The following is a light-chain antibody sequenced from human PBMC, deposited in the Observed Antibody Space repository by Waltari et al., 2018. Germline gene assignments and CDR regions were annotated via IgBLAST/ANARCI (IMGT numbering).Light chain of an antibody. CDR1: QGIRND. V-gene: IGKV1-6*01. CDR2: AAS. J-gene: IGKJ1*01. Sequence: AIQITQSPSSLSASVGNRVTIPCRASQGIRNDLGWYQQKPGKAPKFLIYAASSLQAGVPSRFSGSGSGTDFTLTISSLQPEDFATYYCLQDYNYPRTFGQGTKVDIK. CDR3: LQDYNYPRT.